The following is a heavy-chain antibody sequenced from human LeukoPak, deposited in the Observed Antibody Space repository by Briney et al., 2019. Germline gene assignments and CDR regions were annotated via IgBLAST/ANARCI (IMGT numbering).Heavy chain of an antibody. J-gene: IGHJ4*02. CDR1: GGSFSGYY. CDR3: ARERRDGYRRFDY. CDR2: INDSGST. D-gene: IGHD5-24*01. V-gene: IGHV4-34*01. Sequence: PSETLSLTCAVFGGSFSGYYWSWIRQPPGKGLEWIGEINDSGSTNNNPSLTSRVTISVDMSKNQFSLKLSSVTAADTAVYFCARERRDGYRRFDYWGQGTLVTVSS.